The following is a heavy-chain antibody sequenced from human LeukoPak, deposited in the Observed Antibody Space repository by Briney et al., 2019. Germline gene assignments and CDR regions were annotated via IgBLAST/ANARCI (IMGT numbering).Heavy chain of an antibody. CDR2: ISRWWSTI. CDR1: GFPFSDYY. J-gene: IGHJ3*02. Sequence: GGSLRLSCGVSGFPFSDYYMSWIPEARGKGLEWVSYISRWWSTIYYADSVKGRFTIPTDNAKNSLYRQMNSLRAEVTAVYYCARSSSGEAADAFDIWGQGTMVTVSS. CDR3: ARSSSGEAADAFDI. D-gene: IGHD6-19*01. V-gene: IGHV3-11*01.